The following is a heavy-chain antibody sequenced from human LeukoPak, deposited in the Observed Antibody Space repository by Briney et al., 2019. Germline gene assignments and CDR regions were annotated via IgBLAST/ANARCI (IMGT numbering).Heavy chain of an antibody. CDR2: ISGSGGST. J-gene: IGHJ4*02. Sequence: GGSLRLSCAASGLTFSNHAMNWVRQAPGRGLEWVSAISGSGGSTYYADSVKGRFTISRDNSKNTLYLQMNSLRAEDTAVYYCAKDLAGSGSYSFDYWGQGTLVTVSS. CDR1: GLTFSNHA. V-gene: IGHV3-23*01. D-gene: IGHD1-26*01. CDR3: AKDLAGSGSYSFDY.